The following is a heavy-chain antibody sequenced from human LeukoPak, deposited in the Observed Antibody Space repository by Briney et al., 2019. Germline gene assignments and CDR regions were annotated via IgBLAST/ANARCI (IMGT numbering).Heavy chain of an antibody. D-gene: IGHD6-19*01. V-gene: IGHV1-18*01. CDR3: ARVRASSGWYLGYFDY. CDR2: ISAYNGNT. CDR1: VYTFTSYG. J-gene: IGHJ4*02. Sequence: ASVKVSCKASVYTFTSYGISWVRQAPGQGLEWMGWISAYNGNTNYAQKLQGRVTMTTDTSTSTAYMELRSLRSDDTAVYYCARVRASSGWYLGYFDYWGQGTLVTVSS.